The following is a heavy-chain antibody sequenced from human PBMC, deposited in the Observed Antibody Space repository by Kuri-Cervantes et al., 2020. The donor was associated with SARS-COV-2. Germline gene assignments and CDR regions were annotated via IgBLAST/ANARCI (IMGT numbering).Heavy chain of an antibody. CDR1: GGTFSSYA. V-gene: IGHV1-69*05. CDR3: ASGYSSGSHYYYYYMDV. Sequence: SVKVSCKASGGTFSSYATSWVRQAPGRGLEWMGGIIPIFGTANYAQKFQGRVTITTDESTSTAYMELSSLRSEDTAVYYCASGYSSGSHYYYYYMDVWGKGTTVTVSS. J-gene: IGHJ6*03. CDR2: IIPIFGTA. D-gene: IGHD6-19*01.